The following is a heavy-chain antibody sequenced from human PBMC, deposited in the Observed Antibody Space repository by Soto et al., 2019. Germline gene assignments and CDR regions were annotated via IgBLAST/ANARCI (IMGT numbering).Heavy chain of an antibody. D-gene: IGHD2-15*01. V-gene: IGHV4-61*08. CDR3: ARDLKEYCSDGKCNWFDP. CDR1: GGSISSGGYY. Sequence: PSETLSLTCTVSGGSISSGGYYWSWIRQHPGKGLEWIGYISYSGSTDYNPSLKSRVTISFDASKNQISLQVRSATAADAAVYYCARDLKEYCSDGKCNWFDPWGQGTLVTVS. CDR2: ISYSGST. J-gene: IGHJ5*02.